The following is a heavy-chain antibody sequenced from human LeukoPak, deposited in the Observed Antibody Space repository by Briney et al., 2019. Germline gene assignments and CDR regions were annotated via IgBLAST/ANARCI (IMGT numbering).Heavy chain of an antibody. J-gene: IGHJ6*02. CDR3: APPHYSNYVGGYYYYGMDV. V-gene: IGHV3-23*01. Sequence: PGGSLRLSCAASGFAFNSYAMSWVRQAPGKGLEWVSGISGSGGSTYYADSVKGRFTISRDNSKNTLYLQMNSLRAEDTAVYYCAPPHYSNYVGGYYYYGMDVGGQGPTVTVSS. D-gene: IGHD4-11*01. CDR2: ISGSGGST. CDR1: GFAFNSYA.